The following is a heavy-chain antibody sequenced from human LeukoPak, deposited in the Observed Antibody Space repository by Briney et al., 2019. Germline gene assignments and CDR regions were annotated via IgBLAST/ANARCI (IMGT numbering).Heavy chain of an antibody. D-gene: IGHD3-22*01. J-gene: IGHJ2*01. CDR1: GGSISSSSYY. CDR3: ARRAMSSGYDGWYFDL. CDR2: MSYSGRA. V-gene: IGHV4-39*01. Sequence: SETLSLTCTVSGGSISSSSYYWGWIRQPPGKRLEGIGTMSYSGRANYNPSLKSRVTISADTSKNQFSLKLSSVTAADTAVYYCARRAMSSGYDGWYFDLWGRGTLVTVSS.